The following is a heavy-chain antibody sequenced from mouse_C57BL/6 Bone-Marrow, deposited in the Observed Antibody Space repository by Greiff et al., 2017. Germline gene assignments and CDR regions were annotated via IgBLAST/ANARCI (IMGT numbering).Heavy chain of an antibody. CDR1: GFNIKDYY. D-gene: IGHD2-3*01. CDR2: IDPEDGET. J-gene: IGHJ4*01. V-gene: IGHV14-2*01. Sequence: EVQLQQSGAELVKPGASVKLSCTASGFNIKDYYMHWVKQRTEQGLEWIGRIDPEDGETKYAPKFQGKATLTADTSSNTAYLQLSSLTSEDTAVYYCARSEDGYYAMDYWGQGTSVTVSS. CDR3: ARSEDGYYAMDY.